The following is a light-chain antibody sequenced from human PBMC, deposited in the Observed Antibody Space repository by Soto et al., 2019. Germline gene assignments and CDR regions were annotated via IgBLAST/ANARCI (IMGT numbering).Light chain of an antibody. V-gene: IGKV3-20*01. J-gene: IGKJ1*01. CDR3: QQYGSSPWT. CDR2: GAS. Sequence: EIVITQSPATLSVSPGEGATLSCRASQSVSSTYLTWYQQKPGQAPRLLIYGASSRATGIPDRFSGSGSGTDFTLTISRLEPEDFAVYHCQQYGSSPWTFGQGTKVDIK. CDR1: QSVSSTY.